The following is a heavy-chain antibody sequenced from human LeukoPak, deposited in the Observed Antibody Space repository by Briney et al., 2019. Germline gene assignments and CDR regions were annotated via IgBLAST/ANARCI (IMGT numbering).Heavy chain of an antibody. CDR2: IIPIFGTA. J-gene: IGHJ6*04. D-gene: IGHD2-15*01. Sequence: SVKVSCKASGGTFSSYAISWVRQAPGQGLEWMGGIIPIFGTANYAQKFQGRVTITTDESTSTAYMELSSLRSEDTAVYYCARSIVVVGTEAFDIWGKGTTVTVSS. V-gene: IGHV1-69*05. CDR3: ARSIVVVGTEAFDI. CDR1: GGTFSSYA.